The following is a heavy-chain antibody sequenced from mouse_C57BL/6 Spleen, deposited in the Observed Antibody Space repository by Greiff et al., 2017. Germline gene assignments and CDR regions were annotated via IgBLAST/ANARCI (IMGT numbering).Heavy chain of an antibody. D-gene: IGHD2-1*01. J-gene: IGHJ2*01. CDR3: ARGSMVTTCYFDY. CDR1: GYTFTSYW. Sequence: QVQLKQPGAELVMPGASVKLSCKASGYTFTSYWMHWVKQRPGQGLEWIGEIDPSDSYTNYNQKFKGKSTLTVDKSSSTAYMQLSSLTSEDSAVYYCARGSMVTTCYFDYWGQGTTLTVSS. CDR2: IDPSDSYT. V-gene: IGHV1-69*01.